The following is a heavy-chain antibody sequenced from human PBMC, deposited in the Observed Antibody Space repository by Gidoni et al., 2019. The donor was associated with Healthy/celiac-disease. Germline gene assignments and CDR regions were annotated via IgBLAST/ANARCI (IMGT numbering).Heavy chain of an antibody. Sequence: QVQLQESALGLVKPPEPLSLTCTVSGGSISRYYWSWIRQPPGKGLEWIGYIYYSGSTNYNPYLKSRVTISVDTSKNQFSLKLSSVTAEDTAVYYCARGGIKKRYCTNGVCPADFDYWGQRTLVTVSS. CDR2: IYYSGST. J-gene: IGHJ4*02. V-gene: IGHV4-59*01. CDR3: ARGGIKKRYCTNGVCPADFDY. CDR1: GGSISRYY. D-gene: IGHD2-8*01.